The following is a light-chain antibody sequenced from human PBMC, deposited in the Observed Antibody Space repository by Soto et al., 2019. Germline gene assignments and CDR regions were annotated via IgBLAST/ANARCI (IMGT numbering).Light chain of an antibody. CDR3: QQYSSSPIT. Sequence: EIVLTQSPGTLSLSPGERATLSCRASQSVSSCYLAWYQQKPGQAPRLLIYGASSRATGIPDRFSGSGSGTDFTLTISRLEPEDFAVYYCQQYSSSPITFGQGTRLEIK. CDR2: GAS. V-gene: IGKV3-20*01. J-gene: IGKJ5*01. CDR1: QSVSSCY.